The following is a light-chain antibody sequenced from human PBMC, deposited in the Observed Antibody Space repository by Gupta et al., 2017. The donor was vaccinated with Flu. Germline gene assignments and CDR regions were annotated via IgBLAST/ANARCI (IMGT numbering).Light chain of an antibody. CDR2: EAR. J-gene: IGLJ1*01. V-gene: IGLV2-23*01. Sequence: SITISCTGTSSDVGRFNVVSWYQQHPGKAPKLIIYEARKRPSGVSNRFSGAKSGNTASLTISGLQAEDEADYFCCSYAGSDLYAFGTGTAVTIL. CDR3: CSYAGSDLYA. CDR1: SSDVGRFNV.